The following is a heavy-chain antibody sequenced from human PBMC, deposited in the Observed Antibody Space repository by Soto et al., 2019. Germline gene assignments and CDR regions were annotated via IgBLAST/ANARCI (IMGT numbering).Heavy chain of an antibody. V-gene: IGHV4-34*01. J-gene: IGHJ4*02. CDR3: ARGGHIRGRGLDY. D-gene: IGHD3-16*01. Sequence: PSETLSLTCAVYGGSFSGYYWSWIRQPPGKGLEWIGEINHSGSTNYNPSLKSRVTISVDTSKNQFSLKLSSVTAADTAVYYCARGGHIRGRGLDYWGQGTLVTVSS. CDR1: GGSFSGYY. CDR2: INHSGST.